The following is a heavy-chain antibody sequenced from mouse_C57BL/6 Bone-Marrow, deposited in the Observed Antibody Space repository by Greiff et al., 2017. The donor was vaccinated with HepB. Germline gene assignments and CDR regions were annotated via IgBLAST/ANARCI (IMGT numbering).Heavy chain of an antibody. J-gene: IGHJ1*03. CDR3: AREGSYWYFDV. CDR2: IDPANGNT. CDR1: GFNFKNTY. V-gene: IGHV14-3*01. Sequence: VQLRQSVAELVRPGASVKLSCTASGFNFKNTYMHWVKQRPEQGLEWMGRIDPANGNTKYAPKFQGKATITADTSSNTAYLQLSSLTSEDTAIYYCAREGSYWYFDVWGTGTTVTVSS.